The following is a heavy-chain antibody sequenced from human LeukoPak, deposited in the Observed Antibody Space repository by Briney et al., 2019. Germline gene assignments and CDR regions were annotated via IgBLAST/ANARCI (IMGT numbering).Heavy chain of an antibody. J-gene: IGHJ5*02. V-gene: IGHV1-2*02. CDR3: ARFCSGGGCYHNWFDP. CDR1: GYTFTDYY. Sequence: ASVKVSCKASGYTFTDYYIHWVRQAPGQGLEWMGWINPNSGGANYAQKFQGRVTMTRDTSISTAYMDLSRLRSDDTAVYYCARFCSGGGCYHNWFDPWGQGTLVTVSS. CDR2: INPNSGGA. D-gene: IGHD2-15*01.